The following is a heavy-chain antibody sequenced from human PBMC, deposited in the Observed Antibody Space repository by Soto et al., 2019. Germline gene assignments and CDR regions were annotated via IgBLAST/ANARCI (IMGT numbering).Heavy chain of an antibody. CDR2: ISYDGSNK. CDR3: AKLRFNYYDILNGYYTSTYGMDV. D-gene: IGHD3-9*01. V-gene: IGHV3-30*18. J-gene: IGHJ6*02. Sequence: QVQLVESGGGVVQPGRSLRLSCAASGFTFSSYGMHWVRQAPGKGLEWVAVISYDGSNKYYADSVKGRFTISRDNSKKTMYMKMNSMRAEDTDVYYCAKLRFNYYDILNGYYTSTYGMDVWGQGTTVTVSS. CDR1: GFTFSSYG.